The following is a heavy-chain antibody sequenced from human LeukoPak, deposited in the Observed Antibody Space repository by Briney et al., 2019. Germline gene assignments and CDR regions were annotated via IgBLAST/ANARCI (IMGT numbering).Heavy chain of an antibody. CDR3: AKAFFQYRADGMDV. CDR1: GFTFDDYA. Sequence: GRSLRLSCAASGFTFDDYAMHWVRQAPGKGLEWVSGISWNSGSIGYADSVKGRFTISRDNAKNSLYLQMNSLRAEDTALYYCAKAFFQYRADGMDVWGQGTTVTVSS. J-gene: IGHJ6*02. D-gene: IGHD2-2*01. CDR2: ISWNSGSI. V-gene: IGHV3-9*01.